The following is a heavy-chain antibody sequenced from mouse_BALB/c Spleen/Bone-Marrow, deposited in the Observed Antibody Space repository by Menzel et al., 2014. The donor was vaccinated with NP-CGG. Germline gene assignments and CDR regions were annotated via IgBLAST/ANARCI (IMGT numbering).Heavy chain of an antibody. CDR2: IHPSDSET. CDR1: GYSFITYW. J-gene: IGHJ4*01. Sequence: QVQLQQSGAELVRPGASVKLSCKASGYSFITYWMNWLKQRPGEGLEWIGMIHPSDSETRLNQKFNDEATLSVDESSSIVYMQLSSPTSEDSAVYYCARGHYSMDYWGQGTSVIVSS. CDR3: ARGHYSMDY. V-gene: IGHV1-61*01.